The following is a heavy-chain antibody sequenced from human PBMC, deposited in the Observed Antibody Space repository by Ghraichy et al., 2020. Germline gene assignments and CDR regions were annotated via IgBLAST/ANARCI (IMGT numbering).Heavy chain of an antibody. Sequence: GGSLRLSCAASGVTFSDYAMHWVRQAPGKGLEWMTFIRNDGSDKHYADSVKGRFSISRDNSKNTLYLQMNSLRPEDTAVYYCAKDGLYYYTSVPQNAFDIWGQGTMVTVSS. CDR1: GVTFSDYA. CDR2: IRNDGSDK. D-gene: IGHD3-10*01. V-gene: IGHV3-30*02. J-gene: IGHJ3*02. CDR3: AKDGLYYYTSVPQNAFDI.